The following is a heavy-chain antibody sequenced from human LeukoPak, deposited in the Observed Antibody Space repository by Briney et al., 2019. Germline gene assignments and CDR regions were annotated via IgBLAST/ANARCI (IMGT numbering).Heavy chain of an antibody. J-gene: IGHJ4*02. Sequence: ASVKVSCKASGYTFTDYYTHWVRQAPGQGLEWMGWINPNSGSTNYAQKFQGRVTMTRNTSISTAYMELSRLRSDDTAVYYCARAYSGGWYLGWGQGTLVTVSS. CDR3: ARAYSGGWYLG. V-gene: IGHV1-2*02. CDR1: GYTFTDYY. CDR2: INPNSGST. D-gene: IGHD6-19*01.